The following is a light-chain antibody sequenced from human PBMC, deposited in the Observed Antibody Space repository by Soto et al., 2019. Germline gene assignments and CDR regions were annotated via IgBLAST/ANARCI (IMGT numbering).Light chain of an antibody. Sequence: EIVLTQSPGTRSLSPGERATLSCRASQSVSDSYLAWYQQQPVQPPRLLMYGTSNRATGIPDRFSGSGSGTDFTLTISRLETEDFAVYYCQQYGNTPFSFGPGTKLDIQ. CDR3: QQYGNTPFS. CDR2: GTS. J-gene: IGKJ3*01. V-gene: IGKV3-20*01. CDR1: QSVSDSY.